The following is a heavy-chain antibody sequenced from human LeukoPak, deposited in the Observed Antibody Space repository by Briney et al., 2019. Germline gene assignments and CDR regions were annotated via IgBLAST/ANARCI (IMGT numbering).Heavy chain of an antibody. CDR1: GFTFSSYG. CDR2: ISYDGSNK. V-gene: IGHV3-30*03. J-gene: IGHJ4*02. Sequence: PGGSLRLSCAASGFTFSSYGMHWVRQAPGKGLEWVAVISYDGSNKYYADSVKGRFTISRDNAKNSLYLQMNSLRAEDTAVYYCALRNCDYWGQGTLVTVSS. CDR3: ALRNCDY.